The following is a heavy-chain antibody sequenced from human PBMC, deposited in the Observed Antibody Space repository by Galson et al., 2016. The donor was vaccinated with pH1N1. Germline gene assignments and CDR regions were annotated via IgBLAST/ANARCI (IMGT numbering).Heavy chain of an antibody. J-gene: IGHJ2*01. CDR3: AKDHCSHGDTNCFYFDL. D-gene: IGHD4-17*01. CDR2: ITWNSHVI. CDR1: GFTFDAFA. Sequence: SLRLSCAASGFTFDAFAMHWVRQVPGEGLEWVSVITWNSHVIDYADSVKGRFTISRDNARNSLYLQMNSLRPEDSAFYFCAKDHCSHGDTNCFYFDLWGRGTLVTVSS. V-gene: IGHV3-9*01.